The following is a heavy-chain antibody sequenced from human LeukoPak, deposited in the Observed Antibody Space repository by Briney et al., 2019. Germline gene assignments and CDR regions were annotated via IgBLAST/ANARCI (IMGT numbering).Heavy chain of an antibody. J-gene: IGHJ2*01. CDR3: AKNNDYGGSYWYFDL. V-gene: IGHV3-74*01. Sequence: PGGSLRLSCAASGFTFSNYWMHWVRQAPGKGLVWVSRINTDGSSTSYVDSVKGRFTISRDSSKNTLYLQMSSLRDEDTAVYYCAKNNDYGGSYWYFDLWGRGTLVTVSS. D-gene: IGHD4-23*01. CDR2: INTDGSST. CDR1: GFTFSNYW.